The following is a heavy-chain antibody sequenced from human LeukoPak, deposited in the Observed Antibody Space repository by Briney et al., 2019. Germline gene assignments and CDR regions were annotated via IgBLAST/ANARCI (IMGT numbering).Heavy chain of an antibody. J-gene: IGHJ3*02. Sequence: GGSLRLSCAASGFTFSDYYMSWIRQAPGKGLEWVSYISSSSSYTNYADSVKGRFTISRDNAKNSLYLRMNSLRAEDTAVYYCARDSGAFDIWGQGTMVTVSS. V-gene: IGHV3-11*05. CDR1: GFTFSDYY. CDR2: ISSSSSYT. CDR3: ARDSGAFDI.